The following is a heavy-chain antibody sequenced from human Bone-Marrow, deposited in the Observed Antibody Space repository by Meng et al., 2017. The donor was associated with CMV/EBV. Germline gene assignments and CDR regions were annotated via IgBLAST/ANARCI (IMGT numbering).Heavy chain of an antibody. CDR2: INPSGGST. Sequence: QVLWLHSGPGDKKPGAQVEVSFKASGYTVTSYYSHRVRQATGQGLEWMGIINPSGGSTSYAQKFQGRVTMTRDTSTSTVYMELSSLRSEDTAVYYCARVGSSGWYEYWGQGTLVTVSS. J-gene: IGHJ4*02. CDR3: ARVGSSGWYEY. V-gene: IGHV1-46*01. D-gene: IGHD6-19*01. CDR1: GYTVTSYY.